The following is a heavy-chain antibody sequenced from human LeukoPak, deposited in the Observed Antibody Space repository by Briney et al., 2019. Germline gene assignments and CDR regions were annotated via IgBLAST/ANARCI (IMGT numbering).Heavy chain of an antibody. J-gene: IGHJ4*02. D-gene: IGHD3-3*01. CDR1: GFTFSSYW. V-gene: IGHV3-7*01. CDR3: AREHNDFWSGYFDY. CDR2: IKQYGSEK. Sequence: GGSLRLSCAASGFTFSSYWMSWVRQAPGKGMEWVANIKQYGSEKYYVDSVKGRFTISRDNAKNSLYLQMNSLRVEDTAVYYCAREHNDFWSGYFDYWGQGTLVTVSS.